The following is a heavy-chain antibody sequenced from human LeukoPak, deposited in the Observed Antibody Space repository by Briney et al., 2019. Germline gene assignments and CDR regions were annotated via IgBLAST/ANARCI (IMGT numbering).Heavy chain of an antibody. V-gene: IGHV4-4*02. D-gene: IGHD6-13*01. CDR3: ARDSRLGIAAAPVDY. CDR2: IYHSGST. CDR1: GGSISSSNW. Sequence: SETLSLTCAVSGGSISSSNWWSWVRQPPGKGLEWIGEIYHSGSTNYNPSLKSRVTISVDKSKNQFSLKLSSVTAADTAVYYCARDSRLGIAAAPVDYWGQGTLVTVSS. J-gene: IGHJ4*02.